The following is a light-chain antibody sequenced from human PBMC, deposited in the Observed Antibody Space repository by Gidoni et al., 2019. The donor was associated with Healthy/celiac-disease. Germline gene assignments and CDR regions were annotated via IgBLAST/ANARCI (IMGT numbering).Light chain of an antibody. CDR2: DAS. CDR1: QDISNY. Sequence: IQMTQSPSSLSASVGDRVTITCQASQDISNYLNWYQQKPGKAPKLLIYDASNLETGVPSRFSGSGSGTDFTFTISSLQPEDIATYYCQQDDNLPFTFGPGTKVDIK. J-gene: IGKJ3*01. CDR3: QQDDNLPFT. V-gene: IGKV1-33*01.